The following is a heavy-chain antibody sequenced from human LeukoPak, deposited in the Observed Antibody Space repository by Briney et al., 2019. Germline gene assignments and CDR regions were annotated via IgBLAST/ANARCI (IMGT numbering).Heavy chain of an antibody. D-gene: IGHD4-23*01. CDR2: FYYSGSN. V-gene: IGHV4-59*08. CDR3: ARSNPMTTVGNFDY. CDR1: GGSISSYY. J-gene: IGHJ4*02. Sequence: SETLSLTCSVSGGSISSYYWSWIRQPPGKGLEWIGYFYYSGSNNYNPSLKSRVTISADTSKNQFALKLSFVTAADTAVYYCARSNPMTTVGNFDYWGQGTLVTVSS.